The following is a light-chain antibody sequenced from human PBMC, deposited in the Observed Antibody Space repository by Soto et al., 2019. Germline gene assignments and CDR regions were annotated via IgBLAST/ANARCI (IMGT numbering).Light chain of an antibody. J-gene: IGLJ3*02. CDR3: CSYAGTYTWV. V-gene: IGLV2-14*01. CDR2: EVS. Sequence: QSALTQPASVSGSPGQSITISCTGTSSDVGAYDYVSWYQHHPGKAPKLMIHEVSDRPSGISNRFSGSKSGNTASLTISGLQAEDEADYFCCSYAGTYTWVFGGGTKLTVL. CDR1: SSDVGAYDY.